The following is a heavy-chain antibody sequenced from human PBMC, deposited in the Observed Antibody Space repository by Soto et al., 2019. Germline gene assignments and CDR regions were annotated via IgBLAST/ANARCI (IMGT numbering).Heavy chain of an antibody. CDR1: GGSIVDGGYY. CDR2: IYYSGST. Sequence: TSEPLCVTCTVAGGSIVDGGYYWSWIRQHPGKGLEGIGYIYYSGSTYYNPSLKSRVTISVDTSKNQFSLKLSSVTAADTAVYYCARHDGICSGGSCYSEWFDPWGQGTLVTVSS. J-gene: IGHJ5*02. V-gene: IGHV4-39*01. CDR3: ARHDGICSGGSCYSEWFDP. D-gene: IGHD2-15*01.